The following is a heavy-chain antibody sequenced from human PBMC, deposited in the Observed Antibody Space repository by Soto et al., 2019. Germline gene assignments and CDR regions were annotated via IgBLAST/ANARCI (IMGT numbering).Heavy chain of an antibody. CDR1: GGSITNYY. D-gene: IGHD3-10*01. V-gene: IGHV4-59*08. J-gene: IGHJ6*02. CDR2: INYDGYS. Sequence: QVQLQESGPGLVKPSETLSLTCTVSGGSITNYYCSWFRQPPGKGLEWIGYINYDGYSAYNLSLTTRVPLSMAASKTQFSLMLESVTATDTAVYYCARHGFGPLHGLVDVWGPGTTVIVSS. CDR3: ARHGFGPLHGLVDV.